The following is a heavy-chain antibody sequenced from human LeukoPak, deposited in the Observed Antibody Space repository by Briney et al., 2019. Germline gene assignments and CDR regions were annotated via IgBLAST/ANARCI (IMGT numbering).Heavy chain of an antibody. CDR1: GFTFSGST. D-gene: IGHD1-26*01. J-gene: IGHJ6*02. CDR2: IRSKANNYAT. Sequence: PGGSLRLSCAASGFTFSGSTMHWVPQASGKGLEWVGRIRSKANNYATAYATSVKGRFTLSRDDSKNTAYLQMNSLKTEDTAVYYCIRGAASGSYYGFDVWGQGATVTVSS. V-gene: IGHV3-73*01. CDR3: IRGAASGSYYGFDV.